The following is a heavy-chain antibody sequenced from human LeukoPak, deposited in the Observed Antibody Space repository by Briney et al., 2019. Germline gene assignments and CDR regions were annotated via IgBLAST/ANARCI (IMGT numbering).Heavy chain of an antibody. Sequence: GGSLRLSCAASGFTFSRYDMHWVRQSTGKGLEWVSAIGTAGDTFYLGSVKGRFTISRENAKNSLYLQMNRLGVGDTGVYYCARSVPGGSDWMGSLEYWGQGTLVTVPS. V-gene: IGHV3-13*01. CDR2: IGTAGDT. J-gene: IGHJ4*02. CDR3: ARSVPGGSDWMGSLEY. D-gene: IGHD6-19*01. CDR1: GFTFSRYD.